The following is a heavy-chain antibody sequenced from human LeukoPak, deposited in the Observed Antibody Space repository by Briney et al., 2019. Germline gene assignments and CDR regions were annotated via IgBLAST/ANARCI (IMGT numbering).Heavy chain of an antibody. Sequence: SETLSLTCAVYGGSFSGYYWSWIRQPPGKGLEWIGEINHSGSTNYNPSLKSRVPISVDTSKNQFSLKLSSVTAADTAVYYCARSRGKSYWYFDLWGRGTLVTVSS. D-gene: IGHD4-23*01. J-gene: IGHJ2*01. V-gene: IGHV4-34*01. CDR2: INHSGST. CDR3: ARSRGKSYWYFDL. CDR1: GGSFSGYY.